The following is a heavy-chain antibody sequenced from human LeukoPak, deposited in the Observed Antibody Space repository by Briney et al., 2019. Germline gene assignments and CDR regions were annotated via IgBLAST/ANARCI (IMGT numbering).Heavy chain of an antibody. CDR1: GGSISNYY. J-gene: IGHJ2*01. CDR2: ISYSGST. Sequence: PSETLSLTCTVSGGSISNYYWSWIRQRPGKGLECVGYISYSGSTNYNPSLKSRVTISFDTSKNQFSLKLSSVTAADTAVYYCARLPYSSSWIYYWYFDLWGRGPLVTVSS. CDR3: ARLPYSSSWIYYWYFDL. D-gene: IGHD6-13*01. V-gene: IGHV4-59*01.